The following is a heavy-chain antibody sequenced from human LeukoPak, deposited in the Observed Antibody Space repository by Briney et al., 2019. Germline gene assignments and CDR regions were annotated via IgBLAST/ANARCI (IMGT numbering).Heavy chain of an antibody. J-gene: IGHJ3*02. CDR1: GGTFSSYA. CDR2: IIPIFGTA. D-gene: IGHD3-3*01. Sequence: GASVKVSCKASGGTFSSYAISWVRQAPGQGLEWMGGIIPIFGTANYAQKFQGRVTITADESTSTAYMELSSLRSEDTAVYYCAREGYDFWSGSAQVTPTYAFDIWGQGTMVTVSS. V-gene: IGHV1-69*13. CDR3: AREGYDFWSGSAQVTPTYAFDI.